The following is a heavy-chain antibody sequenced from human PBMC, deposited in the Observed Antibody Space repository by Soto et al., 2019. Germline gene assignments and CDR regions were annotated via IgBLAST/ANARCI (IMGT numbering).Heavy chain of an antibody. Sequence: QVQLQESCPGLVKPSETLSLTCTVSGGSFKSGSYSWSWIRQPPGKGLEWIGYVYHTGRTSYNPSLKSRVSISMDTSKNQFSLNLDSVTAADTAVYFCARDFAYFDSWGQGNLVTVSS. CDR3: ARDFAYFDS. J-gene: IGHJ4*02. V-gene: IGHV4-61*01. CDR2: VYHTGRT. CDR1: GGSFKSGSYS. D-gene: IGHD3-3*01.